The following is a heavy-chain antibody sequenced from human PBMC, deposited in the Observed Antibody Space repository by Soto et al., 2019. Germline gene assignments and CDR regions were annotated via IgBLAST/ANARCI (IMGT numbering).Heavy chain of an antibody. CDR1: GFTFSSYE. D-gene: IGHD2-8*01. CDR2: ISNSGGST. Sequence: EVQLVESGGGLVQPGGSLRLSCAASGFTFSSYEMNWVRQAPGKGLEWVSYISNSGGSTYYADSVKGRFTISRDNSKNTLYLQVNSLRAEDTAVYYCAKAVLGLYSFDYWGQGTLVTVFS. V-gene: IGHV3-23*04. CDR3: AKAVLGLYSFDY. J-gene: IGHJ4*02.